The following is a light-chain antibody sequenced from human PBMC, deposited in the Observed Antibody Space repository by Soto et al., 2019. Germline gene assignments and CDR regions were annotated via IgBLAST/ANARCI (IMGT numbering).Light chain of an antibody. CDR1: SSNIGAGYD. J-gene: IGLJ1*01. CDR2: GNS. V-gene: IGLV1-40*01. CDR3: QSYDSSLSALG. Sequence: QSVLTQPPSVSGAPGQRVTISCTGSSSNIGAGYDVHWYQQLPGTAPKLLIYGNSNRPSGVPDRFSGSKSGTSASLAITGLQAEDEADYYCQSYDSSLSALGVGTGTKLTVL.